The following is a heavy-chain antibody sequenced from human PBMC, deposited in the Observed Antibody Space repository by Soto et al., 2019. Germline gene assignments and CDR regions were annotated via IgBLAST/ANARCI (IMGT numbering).Heavy chain of an antibody. CDR2: IRASGVGT. D-gene: IGHD3-10*01. CDR1: GFTCSNYG. CDR3: VKGEDIIVRGVKSPYFDC. J-gene: IGHJ4*02. V-gene: IGHV3-23*01. Sequence: PGGSLRLSCVGSGFTCSNYGMSWVRQAPGKGLEWVSVIRASGVGTFYTDSVKGRFTISRDNSQNTMYLHMSSLRAEDTAIYYCVKGEDIIVRGVKSPYFDCWGQGTLVTVSS.